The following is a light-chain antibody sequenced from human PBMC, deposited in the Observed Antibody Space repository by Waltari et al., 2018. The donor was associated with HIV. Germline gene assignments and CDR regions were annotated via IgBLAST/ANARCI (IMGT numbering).Light chain of an antibody. J-gene: IGKJ5*01. CDR3: QQSYSTLIT. CDR2: AAS. Sequence: DIQMTQSPSSLSASVGERVTITCRASQSISSYLNWYQHKPGKAPKLLIYAASSLQSGVPSRFSGSGSGTDFTLTISSLQPEDFATYYCQQSYSTLITFGQGTRLDIK. V-gene: IGKV1-39*01. CDR1: QSISSY.